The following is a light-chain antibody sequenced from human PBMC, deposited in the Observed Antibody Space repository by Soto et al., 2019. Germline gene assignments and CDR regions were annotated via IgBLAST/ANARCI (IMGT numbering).Light chain of an antibody. CDR1: ISDVSGYNF. Sequence: QSALTQPASVSWSPGQSITISCTGTISDVSGYNFVSWYQQYPGEAPKLMIYDVSNRPSGVSNRFSGSKSGNTASLTISGLQAEDEADYYCSSYTSSNTYDFGTGTKVTVL. V-gene: IGLV2-14*03. J-gene: IGLJ1*01. CDR2: DVS. CDR3: SSYTSSNTYD.